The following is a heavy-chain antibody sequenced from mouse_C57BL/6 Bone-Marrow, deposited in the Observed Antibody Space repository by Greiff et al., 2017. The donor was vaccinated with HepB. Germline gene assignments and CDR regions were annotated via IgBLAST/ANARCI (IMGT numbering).Heavy chain of an antibody. CDR3: ARRSGYDRVAY. CDR2: IYPGRGST. CDR1: GYTFPSSW. D-gene: IGHD2-2*01. V-gene: IGHV1-55*01. Sequence: VQLPPPGAELVPPGASVTMSCKASGYTFPSSWLPWVRQRPGPGLEWIGDIYPGRGSTNYNEKFKSKATLTVDTSSSTAYMQLSSLTSEDSAVYDGARRSGYDRVAYGGQGTL. J-gene: IGHJ3*01.